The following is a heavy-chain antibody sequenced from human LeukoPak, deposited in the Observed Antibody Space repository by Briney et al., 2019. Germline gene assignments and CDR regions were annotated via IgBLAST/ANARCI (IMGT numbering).Heavy chain of an antibody. CDR3: ASTMIVVVNDAFDI. D-gene: IGHD3-22*01. Sequence: PGGSLRLSCAASGFTVSSNYMSWVRQAPGKGLEWVSVIYSGGSTYYADSVKGRFTISRDNSKNTLYLQMNSLRAEDTTVYYCASTMIVVVNDAFDIWGQGTMVTVSS. J-gene: IGHJ3*02. V-gene: IGHV3-66*01. CDR1: GFTVSSNY. CDR2: IYSGGST.